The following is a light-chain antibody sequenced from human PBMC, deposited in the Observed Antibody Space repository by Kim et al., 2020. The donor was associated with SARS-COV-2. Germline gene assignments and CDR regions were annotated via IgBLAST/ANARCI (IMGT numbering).Light chain of an antibody. CDR1: SLGSYS. CDR2: YNS. CDR3: NSRGSSGNLLV. V-gene: IGLV3-19*01. Sequence: ALGQTVRITCQGDSLGSYSASWYQQKPGQAPVLVIYYNSDRPSGIPDRFSASSSGNTASLTITGAQAEDEADYYCNSRGSSGNLLVFGGGTQLTVL. J-gene: IGLJ3*02.